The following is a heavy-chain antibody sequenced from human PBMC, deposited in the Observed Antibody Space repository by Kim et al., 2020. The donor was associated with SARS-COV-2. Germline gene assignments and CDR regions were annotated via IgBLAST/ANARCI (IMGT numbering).Heavy chain of an antibody. V-gene: IGHV4-4*02. CDR2: SGRT. J-gene: IGHJ4*02. D-gene: IGHD2-15*01. Sequence: SGRTNYNPSHRGRVTMSVDKSKNQCSLKLSSVTAADTAVYYCARGSYCDYWGQGTLVTVSS. CDR3: ARGSYCDY.